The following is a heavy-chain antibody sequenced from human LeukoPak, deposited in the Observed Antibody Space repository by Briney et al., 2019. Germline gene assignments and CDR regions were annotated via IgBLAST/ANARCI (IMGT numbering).Heavy chain of an antibody. CDR1: GFTFSDFW. Sequence: GSLRLSCAGSGFTFSDFWMTWVRQTPGKGLEWIGYIYYSGSTNYNPSLKSRVTISVDTSKNQFSLKLSSVTAADTAVYYCARERDMTTVGWFDPWGQGTLVTVSS. CDR2: IYYSGST. CDR3: ARERDMTTVGWFDP. D-gene: IGHD4-11*01. J-gene: IGHJ5*02. V-gene: IGHV4-59*01.